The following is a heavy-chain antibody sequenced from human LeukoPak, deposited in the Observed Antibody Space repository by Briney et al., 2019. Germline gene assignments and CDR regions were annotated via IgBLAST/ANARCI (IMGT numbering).Heavy chain of an antibody. CDR2: ISAYNGNT. Sequence: ASVKVSCKASGYTFTSYGISWVRQAPGQGLEWMGWISAYNGNTNYAQKLQGRVTMTTDTSTSTAYMELRSLRSDDTAVYYCARVVAAGQGGYYFDYWGQGTLVTVSS. CDR3: ARVVAAGQGGYYFDY. D-gene: IGHD6-13*01. J-gene: IGHJ4*02. CDR1: GYTFTSYG. V-gene: IGHV1-18*01.